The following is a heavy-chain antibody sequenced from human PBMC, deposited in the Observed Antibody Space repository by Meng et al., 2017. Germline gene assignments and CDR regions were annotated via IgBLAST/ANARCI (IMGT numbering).Heavy chain of an antibody. Sequence: SCAISGDSVSSNSAAWNWIRQSPSRGLEWLGRTYYRSKWYNDYAVSVKSRITINPDTSKNQFSLQLNSVTAADTAVYYCARGSSGYYYKEYGMDVWGQGTTVTVSS. D-gene: IGHD6-19*01. CDR3: ARGSSGYYYKEYGMDV. CDR1: GDSVSSNSAA. J-gene: IGHJ6*02. V-gene: IGHV6-1*01. CDR2: TYYRSKWYN.